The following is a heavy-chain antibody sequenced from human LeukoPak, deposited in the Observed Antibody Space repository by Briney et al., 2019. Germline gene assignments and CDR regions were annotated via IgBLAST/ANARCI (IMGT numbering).Heavy chain of an antibody. Sequence: SQTLSLTCTLSGGSISSGGYYWSWIRQPPGKGLEWIGYIYHSGSTYYNPSLKSRVTISVDRSKNQFSLKLSSVTAADTAVYYCARAMGPRSWFDYWGQGTLVTVSS. CDR3: ARAMGPRSWFDY. D-gene: IGHD3-16*01. CDR1: GGSISSGGYY. J-gene: IGHJ4*02. V-gene: IGHV4-30-2*01. CDR2: IYHSGST.